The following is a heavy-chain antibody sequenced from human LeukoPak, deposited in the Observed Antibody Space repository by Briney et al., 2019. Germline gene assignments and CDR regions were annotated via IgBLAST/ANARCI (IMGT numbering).Heavy chain of an antibody. V-gene: IGHV3-33*01. J-gene: IGHJ4*02. CDR2: IWYDGSIK. D-gene: IGHD3-9*01. CDR3: ARSQRRYYDILTGYSY. Sequence: GGSLRLSCAASGFTFSSYGMHWVRQAPGKGLEWVAVIWYDGSIKYYADSVKGRFTISRDNSKNTLYLQMNSLRAEDTAVYYCARSQRRYYDILTGYSYWGQGTLVTVSS. CDR1: GFTFSSYG.